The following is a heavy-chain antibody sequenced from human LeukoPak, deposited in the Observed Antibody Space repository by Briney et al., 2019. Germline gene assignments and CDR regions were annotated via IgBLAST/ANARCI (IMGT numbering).Heavy chain of an antibody. J-gene: IGHJ5*02. V-gene: IGHV4-59*08. CDR1: GGSISSYY. Sequence: SETLSLTCTVSGGSISSYYWSWIRPPPGKGLEWFVYIYYSGSTNYNPSLKSRVTISVGTSRNPLSLQLSSVTAADTAVYYCARKVVRGVICWFDAWGQGTLVTVSS. CDR2: IYYSGST. CDR3: ARKVVRGVICWFDA. D-gene: IGHD3-10*01.